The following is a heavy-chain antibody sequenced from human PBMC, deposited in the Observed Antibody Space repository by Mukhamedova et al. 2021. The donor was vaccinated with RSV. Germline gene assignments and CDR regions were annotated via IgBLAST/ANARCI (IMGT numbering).Heavy chain of an antibody. J-gene: IGHJ4*02. CDR3: SRVYGDYKSNNFDY. CDR2: INPNTGGT. D-gene: IGHD4-17*01. V-gene: IGHV1-2*02. Sequence: GLEWMGWINPNTGGTNYAQEFQGRVTMTRDTSIGTAYMELNILRSDDTAVYYCSRVYGDYKSNNFDYWGQGTLVTVSS.